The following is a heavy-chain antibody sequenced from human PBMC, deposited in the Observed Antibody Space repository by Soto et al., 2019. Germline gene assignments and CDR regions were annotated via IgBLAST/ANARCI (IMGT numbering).Heavy chain of an antibody. V-gene: IGHV1-18*01. Sequence: EASVKVSCKASGYTFTNFGISWVRQAPGQGLEWMGWISAYNGNTNNAQRLQGRVTMTTDTSTSTAYMELRSLRLDDTAVYFCARVSAVAGVAFDYWGQGTTVTVSS. J-gene: IGHJ4*02. D-gene: IGHD6-13*01. CDR1: GYTFTNFG. CDR3: ARVSAVAGVAFDY. CDR2: ISAYNGNT.